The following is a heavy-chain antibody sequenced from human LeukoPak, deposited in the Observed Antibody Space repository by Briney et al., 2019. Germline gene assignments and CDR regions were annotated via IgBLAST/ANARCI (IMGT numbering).Heavy chain of an antibody. Sequence: GGSLRLSCAASGFTFSSYAMSWVCQAPGKGLEWVSAISGSGGSTYYADSVKGRFTISRDNSKNTLYLQMNSLRAEDTAVYYCARVLMVYAEGIFDYWGQGTLVTVSS. V-gene: IGHV3-23*01. CDR1: GFTFSSYA. D-gene: IGHD2-8*01. CDR3: ARVLMVYAEGIFDY. J-gene: IGHJ4*02. CDR2: ISGSGGST.